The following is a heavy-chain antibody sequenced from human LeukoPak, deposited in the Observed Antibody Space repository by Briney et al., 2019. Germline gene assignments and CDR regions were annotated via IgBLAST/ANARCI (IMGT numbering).Heavy chain of an antibody. CDR1: GFTFSSYA. Sequence: PGGSLRLSCAASGFTFSSYAMHWVRQAPGKGLEWVAVISYDGSNKYYADSVKGRFTISRDNSKNTLYLQMNSLRAEDTAVYYCARGSGPEKYDSSGYYYDSFPFDYWGQGTLVTVSS. CDR3: ARGSGPEKYDSSGYYYDSFPFDY. CDR2: ISYDGSNK. V-gene: IGHV3-30*04. J-gene: IGHJ4*02. D-gene: IGHD3-22*01.